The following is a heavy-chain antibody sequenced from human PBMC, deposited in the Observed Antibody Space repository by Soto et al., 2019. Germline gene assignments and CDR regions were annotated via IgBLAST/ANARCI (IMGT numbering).Heavy chain of an antibody. CDR1: GGSFSGYY. D-gene: IGHD6-19*01. V-gene: IGHV4-34*01. CDR2: INHSGST. J-gene: IGHJ4*02. CDR3: ASRAVASTPETDY. Sequence: SETLSLTCAVYGGSFSGYYWSWIRQPPGKGLEWTGEINHSGSTNYNPSLKSRVTISVDTSKNQFSLKLSSVTAADTAVYYCASRAVASTPETDYWGQGTLVTVSS.